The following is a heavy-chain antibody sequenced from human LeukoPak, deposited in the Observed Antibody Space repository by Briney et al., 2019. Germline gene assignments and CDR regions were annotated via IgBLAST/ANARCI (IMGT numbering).Heavy chain of an antibody. J-gene: IGHJ3*02. CDR2: IYYNGNT. D-gene: IGHD3-22*01. V-gene: IGHV4-59*01. CDR1: GASISSSY. Sequence: SGTLSLTCTVSGASISSSYWSWVRQPPGKRLEWIGFIYYNGNTNSNPSLKSRVTISVDTSKNQFPLKLTSVTAADTAVYYCVRGNYDNRGYSNAFDIWGQGAMVTVSS. CDR3: VRGNYDNRGYSNAFDI.